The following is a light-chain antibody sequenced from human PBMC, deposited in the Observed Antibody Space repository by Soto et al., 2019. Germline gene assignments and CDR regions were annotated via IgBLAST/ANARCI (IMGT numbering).Light chain of an antibody. V-gene: IGKV3D-15*01. Sequence: EIVMTQSPATLSVSPGERVTLSCRPSQTVHSHLAWYQQRPGQAPMPLIYAASTMATGIPRRFSGTGLGTDSNPTNSTLQSDAVAVYYDQQYSYWPLTLGGGTKVDIK. CDR3: QQYSYWPLT. CDR2: AAS. J-gene: IGKJ4*01. CDR1: QTVHSH.